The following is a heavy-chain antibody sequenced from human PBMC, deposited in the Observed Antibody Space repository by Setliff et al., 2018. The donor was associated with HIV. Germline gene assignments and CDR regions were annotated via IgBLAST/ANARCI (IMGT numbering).Heavy chain of an antibody. CDR2: INSDGRST. CDR1: GYTFSGSW. Sequence: LRLSCAASGYTFSGSWMHWVRQAPGEGLVWISRINSDGRSTIYADSVKGRFTISRDNAKNTLYLQLNSLRVEDTAVYFCASWRVPRDAFDIWGLGTMVT. CDR3: ASWRVPRDAFDI. J-gene: IGHJ3*02. D-gene: IGHD3-3*01. V-gene: IGHV3-74*01.